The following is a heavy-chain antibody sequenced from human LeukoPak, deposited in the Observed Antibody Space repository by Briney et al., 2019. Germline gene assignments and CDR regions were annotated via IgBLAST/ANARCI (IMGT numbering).Heavy chain of an antibody. CDR2: ISSSSTTI. D-gene: IGHD2-21*01. CDR1: GFNVSSNF. CDR3: ARERVIAAAGDGFDS. Sequence: GGSLRLSCAASGFNVSSNFMSWVRQAPGKGLEWVSYISSSSTTIFYADSVKGRFTISRDNAKNSLFLQMNGLRDEDTALYYCARERVIAAAGDGFDSWGQGTLVTVSS. V-gene: IGHV3-48*02. J-gene: IGHJ4*02.